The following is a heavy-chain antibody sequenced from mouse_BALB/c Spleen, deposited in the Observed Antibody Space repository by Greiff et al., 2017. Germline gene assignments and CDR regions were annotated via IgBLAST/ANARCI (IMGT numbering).Heavy chain of an antibody. CDR2: INPYNGDT. CDR1: GYSFTGYF. CDR3: ARRGNYLYYFDY. Sequence: VQLQQSGPELVKPGASVKISCKASGYSFTGYFMNWVMQSHGKSLEWIGRINPYNGDTFYNQKFKGKATLTVDKSSSTAHMELRSLASEDSAVYYCARRGNYLYYFDYWGQGTTLTVSS. V-gene: IGHV1-20*02. J-gene: IGHJ2*01. D-gene: IGHD2-1*01.